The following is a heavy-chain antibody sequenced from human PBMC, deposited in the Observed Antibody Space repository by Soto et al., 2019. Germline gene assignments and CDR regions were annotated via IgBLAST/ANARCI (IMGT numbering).Heavy chain of an antibody. J-gene: IGHJ4*02. CDR1: GFSFSSHA. V-gene: IGHV3-30*04. Sequence: QVQLVQSGGGVVQPGRSLRLSCATSGFSFSSHALHWVRQAPGKGLEWVAVTSYDGSDKYYADSVQGGFTISRDNSQKTLYLHMNSLRAEDTGMYYCVKGIMDSRVWFEADYWGQGTLVTVSS. CDR2: TSYDGSDK. CDR3: VKGIMDSRVWFEADY. D-gene: IGHD3-22*01.